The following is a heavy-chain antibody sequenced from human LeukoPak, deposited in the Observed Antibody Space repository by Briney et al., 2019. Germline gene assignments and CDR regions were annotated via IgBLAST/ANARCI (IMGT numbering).Heavy chain of an antibody. CDR2: IKQDGSEN. D-gene: IGHD3-22*01. J-gene: IGHJ4*02. Sequence: GGSLRLSCAASGFTFNSNWMSWVRQAPGKGLEWVANIKQDGSENYYVDSVKGRFTISRDNARNSVSLQVNSLRAEDTAVYYCARDKYYDRYFDSWGQGTLVTVSS. V-gene: IGHV3-7*01. CDR3: ARDKYYDRYFDS. CDR1: GFTFNSNW.